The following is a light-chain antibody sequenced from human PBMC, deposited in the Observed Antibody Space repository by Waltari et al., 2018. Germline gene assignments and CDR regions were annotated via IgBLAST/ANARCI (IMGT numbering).Light chain of an antibody. CDR1: TSDVGFYNY. Sequence: QSALTQPASVSGSPGQSITISCTGTTSDVGFYNYVSWYQQHPGKAPQLIIYDVFERPYGFFNRSPGSRPANPASLPISGLLAEDEADYSGNSFPGSSPWVFGGGTKLPFL. CDR2: DVF. CDR3: NSFPGSSPWV. J-gene: IGLJ3*02. V-gene: IGLV2-14*03.